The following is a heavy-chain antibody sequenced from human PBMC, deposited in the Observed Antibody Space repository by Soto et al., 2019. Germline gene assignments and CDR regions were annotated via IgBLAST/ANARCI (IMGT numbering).Heavy chain of an antibody. Sequence: QVQLVQSEAEVKKPGASVKVSCKASGYTFTTYGISWLRQAPGQGLEWMGWISTYNDNTNYAQNLQGRVTMTTDTSTSTAYMELTSLRSDDTAVYYCARQEYSVSSRDYWGQGTLVTVSS. CDR3: ARQEYSVSSRDY. V-gene: IGHV1-18*01. CDR1: GYTFTTYG. D-gene: IGHD6-6*01. J-gene: IGHJ4*02. CDR2: ISTYNDNT.